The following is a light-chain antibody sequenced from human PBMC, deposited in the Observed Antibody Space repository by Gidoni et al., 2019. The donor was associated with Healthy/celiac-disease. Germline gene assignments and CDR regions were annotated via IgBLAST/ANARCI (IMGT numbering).Light chain of an antibody. CDR3: QQYGSSTPLT. V-gene: IGKV3-20*01. CDR1: QSVSSSY. CDR2: GAS. J-gene: IGKJ4*01. Sequence: EIVLTPSPGTLSLSPGERATLSCRASQSVSSSYLAWYQQKPGQAPRLLIYGASSRATGIPDRFSGSGSGTDFTLTISRLEPEDFAVYYCQQYGSSTPLTFXGXTKVEIK.